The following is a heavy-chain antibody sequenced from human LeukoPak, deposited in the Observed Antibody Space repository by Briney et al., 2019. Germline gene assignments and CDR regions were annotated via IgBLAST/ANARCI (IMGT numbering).Heavy chain of an antibody. D-gene: IGHD3-10*01. CDR3: ASGSYSGFDP. V-gene: IGHV4-38-2*02. Sequence: SETLSLTCTVSGDFISNGYYWGWIRQPPGKGLEWIGSIYHSGRTYYNPSLKSRVTISVDTSKNQFSLKLSSVTAADTAVYYCASGSYSGFDPWGQGTLVTVS. CDR1: GDFISNGYY. CDR2: IYHSGRT. J-gene: IGHJ5*02.